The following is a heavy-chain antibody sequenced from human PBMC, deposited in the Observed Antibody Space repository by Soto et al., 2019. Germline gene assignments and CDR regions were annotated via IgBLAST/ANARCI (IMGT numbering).Heavy chain of an antibody. CDR3: ARISRHAYDLDY. D-gene: IGHD5-12*01. V-gene: IGHV2-26*01. Sequence: QVTLRESGPVLVKPTETLTLTCTVSGFSLTNPNVGVSWIRQPPGKALEWLAHILSNDEKSFSTSLKTRLTISQDTSRGQVVLTITNMGPVDTATYFCARISRHAYDLDYWGQGTLVTVPS. CDR2: ILSNDEK. CDR1: GFSLTNPNVG. J-gene: IGHJ4*02.